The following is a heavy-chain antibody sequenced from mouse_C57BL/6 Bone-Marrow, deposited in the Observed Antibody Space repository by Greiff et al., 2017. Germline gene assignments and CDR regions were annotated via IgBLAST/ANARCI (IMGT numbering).Heavy chain of an antibody. J-gene: IGHJ3*01. CDR1: GYTFTEYS. Sequence: QVQLQQSGAELVKPGASVKLSCKASGYTFTEYSIPWVKQRSGQGLEWIGWFYPGSGSRKYNEKFKDKATLTADKSSSTVYMELSRLTSEDSAVYVCARHGPYYGSSYGFFAYWGQGTLVTVSA. CDR3: ARHGPYYGSSYGFFAY. D-gene: IGHD1-1*01. V-gene: IGHV1-62-2*01. CDR2: FYPGSGSR.